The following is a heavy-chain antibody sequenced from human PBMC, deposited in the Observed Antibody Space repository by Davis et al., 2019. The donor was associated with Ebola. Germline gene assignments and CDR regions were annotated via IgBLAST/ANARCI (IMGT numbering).Heavy chain of an antibody. D-gene: IGHD6-19*01. J-gene: IGHJ4*02. CDR2: ISSSSNYI. CDR3: AREAGPVWFDY. Sequence: GESLKISCAASGFTFSSYSMNWVRQAPGKGLEWVSSISSSSNYIYYADSVKGRFTISRDNSKNTLYLQMNSLRAEDTAVYYCAREAGPVWFDYWGQGTLVTVSS. CDR1: GFTFSSYS. V-gene: IGHV3-21*01.